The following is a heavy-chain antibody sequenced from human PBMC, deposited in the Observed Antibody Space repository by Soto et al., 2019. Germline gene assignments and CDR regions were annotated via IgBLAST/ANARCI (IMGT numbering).Heavy chain of an antibody. Sequence: QVQLVESGGGVVQPGRSLRLSCAASGFTFSSYAMHWVRQAPGKGLEWVAVISYDGSNKYYADSVKGRFTISRDNSKNTLYLQMNSLRAEDTAVYYCARDLRYDFWSGRDNYFDYWGQGTLVTVSS. J-gene: IGHJ4*02. CDR1: GFTFSSYA. V-gene: IGHV3-30-3*01. D-gene: IGHD3-3*01. CDR2: ISYDGSNK. CDR3: ARDLRYDFWSGRDNYFDY.